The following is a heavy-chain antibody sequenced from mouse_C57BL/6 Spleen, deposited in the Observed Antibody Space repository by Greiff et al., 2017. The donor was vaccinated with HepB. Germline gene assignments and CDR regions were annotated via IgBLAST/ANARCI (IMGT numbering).Heavy chain of an antibody. CDR3: AKNYGSSFWYFDV. Sequence: VKLMESGPGLVQPSQSLSITCTVSGFSLTSYGVHWVRQSPGKGPEWLGVIWRGGSTDYNAAFMSRLSITKDNSKSQVFFKMNSLQADDTAIYYCAKNYGSSFWYFDVWGTGTTVTVSS. V-gene: IGHV2-5*01. CDR1: GFSLTSYG. D-gene: IGHD1-1*01. J-gene: IGHJ1*03. CDR2: IWRGGST.